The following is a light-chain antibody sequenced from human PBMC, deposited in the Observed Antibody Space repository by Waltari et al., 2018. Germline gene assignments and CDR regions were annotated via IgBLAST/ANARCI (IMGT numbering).Light chain of an antibody. CDR3: TSYTSSITYV. J-gene: IGLJ1*01. CDR1: SSAVGGYNY. CDR2: EVN. V-gene: IGLV2-14*01. Sequence: QSALTQPAPVSGSPGQSIHNSCTGPSSAVGGYNYVPWYQQHPGKTPKLMIYEVNNRPSGVSDRFSGSKSGNTASLTISGLQAEDEADYYCTSYTSSITYVFGTGTKVTVL.